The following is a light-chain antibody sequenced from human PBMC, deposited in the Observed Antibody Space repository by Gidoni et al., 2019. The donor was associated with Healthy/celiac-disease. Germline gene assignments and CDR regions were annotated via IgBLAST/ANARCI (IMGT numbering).Light chain of an antibody. Sequence: DIVMTQSPASLAVSLGESATIDCKSSQRFFYSSNSKNYLAWYQQKPGQPPKLLIYWASTRESGVPDRFGGSGSGTYFTLTISSLQAEDVAVYYCQQYYSTPPTFGQGTKVEIK. J-gene: IGKJ1*01. V-gene: IGKV4-1*01. CDR1: QRFFYSSNSKNY. CDR2: WAS. CDR3: QQYYSTPPT.